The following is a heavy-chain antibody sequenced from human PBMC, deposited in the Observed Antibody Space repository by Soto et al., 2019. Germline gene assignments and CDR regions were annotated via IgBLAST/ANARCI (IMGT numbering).Heavy chain of an antibody. Sequence: LXLTCSVYGGSIGSGDYYWIWIRQPPGKGLEWIGYIYYSGSTYYNPSLKSRVTISVDTSKDQFSLKLSSVTAADTAVYYCARTGATDAFDIWGQGTMVTVSS. CDR1: GGSIGSGDYY. J-gene: IGHJ3*02. CDR2: IYYSGST. D-gene: IGHD3-10*01. CDR3: ARTGATDAFDI. V-gene: IGHV4-30-4*01.